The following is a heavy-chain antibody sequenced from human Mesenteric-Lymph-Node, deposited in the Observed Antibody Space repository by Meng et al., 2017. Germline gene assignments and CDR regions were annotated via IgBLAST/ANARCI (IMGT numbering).Heavy chain of an antibody. Sequence: ASVKVSCKASGYTFTSYAMHWVRQAPGQGLEWMGIINPSGGSTSYAQKFQGRVTMTRDTSTSTVYMELSSLRSEDTAVYYCARDSYYDSSGYFTVHAFDIWGQGTMVTVSS. CDR3: ARDSYYDSSGYFTVHAFDI. CDR2: INPSGGST. V-gene: IGHV1-46*01. CDR1: GYTFTSYA. J-gene: IGHJ3*02. D-gene: IGHD3-22*01.